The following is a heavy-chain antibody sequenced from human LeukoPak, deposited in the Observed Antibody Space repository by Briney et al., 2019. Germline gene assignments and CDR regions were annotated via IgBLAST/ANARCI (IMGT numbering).Heavy chain of an antibody. J-gene: IGHJ4*02. Sequence: GGSLRLPCAASGFTFSSYAMHWVRQAPGKGLEWVTTISYDGDNKYYADSLKGRFTISRDNSKNTLYLQMNSLRAEDTAVYYCARGRNVVATSGYFDYWGQGTLVTVSS. D-gene: IGHD5-12*01. CDR1: GFTFSSYA. CDR2: ISYDGDNK. V-gene: IGHV3-30-3*01. CDR3: ARGRNVVATSGYFDY.